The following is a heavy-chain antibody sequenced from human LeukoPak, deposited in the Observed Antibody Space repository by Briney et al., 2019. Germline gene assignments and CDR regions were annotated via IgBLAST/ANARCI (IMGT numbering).Heavy chain of an antibody. CDR2: IYPGDSDT. CDR1: GYSFTSYW. V-gene: IGHV5-51*01. D-gene: IGHD3-22*01. CDR3: ARPYPDSSGQDDAFDI. J-gene: IGHJ3*02. Sequence: GESLKISCKGSGYSFTSYWIGWVRQMPGKGLEWMGIIYPGDSDTRYSPSFQGQVTISADKSISTAYLQWSSLKASDTAMYYCARPYPDSSGQDDAFDIWGQGTMVAVSS.